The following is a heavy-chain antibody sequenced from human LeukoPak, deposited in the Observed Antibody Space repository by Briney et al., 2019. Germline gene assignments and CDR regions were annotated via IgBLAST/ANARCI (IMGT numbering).Heavy chain of an antibody. CDR1: GFTVSSNY. V-gene: IGHV3-53*05. J-gene: IGHJ4*02. Sequence: GGSLRLSCAASGFTVSSNYTSWVRQAPGKGLEWVSVIYSGGSTYYADSVKGRFTISRDNSKNTVYLQMNSLRAEDTAVYYCAKDSPFTMVRGLYYFDYWGQGTLVTVSS. CDR3: AKDSPFTMVRGLYYFDY. D-gene: IGHD3-10*01. CDR2: IYSGGST.